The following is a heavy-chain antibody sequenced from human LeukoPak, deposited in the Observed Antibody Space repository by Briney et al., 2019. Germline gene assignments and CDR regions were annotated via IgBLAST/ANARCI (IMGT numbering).Heavy chain of an antibody. V-gene: IGHV3-11*01. CDR2: ISSSGSTI. D-gene: IGHD5-18*01. CDR1: GFTFSDYY. Sequence: KPGGSPRLSCAASGFTFSDYYMSWIRQAPGKGLEWVSYISSSGSTIYYADSVKGRFTISRDNAKNSLYLQMNSLRAEDTAVYYCARDLIQLEAYFDYWGQGTLVTVSS. J-gene: IGHJ4*02. CDR3: ARDLIQLEAYFDY.